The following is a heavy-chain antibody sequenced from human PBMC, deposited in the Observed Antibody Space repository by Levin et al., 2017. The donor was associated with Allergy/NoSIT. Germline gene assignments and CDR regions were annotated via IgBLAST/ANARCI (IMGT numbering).Heavy chain of an antibody. V-gene: IGHV7-4-1*02. CDR3: ARDRSGSTENDVSGKYYS. CDR2: IDTSTGNP. J-gene: IGHJ4*02. D-gene: IGHD3-10*01. CDR1: GYTFTQFP. Sequence: ASVKVSCKASGYTFTQFPMNWVRQAPGQGLEWMGWIDTSTGNPTYAPGFTGRFVFSFDTSVSSAYLEISSLKAEDTAVYYCARDRSGSTENDVSGKYYSWGQRTLVTVSS.